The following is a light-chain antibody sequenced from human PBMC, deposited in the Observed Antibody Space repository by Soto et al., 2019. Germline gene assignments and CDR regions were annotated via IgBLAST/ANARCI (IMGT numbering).Light chain of an antibody. Sequence: DIPMTQSPSSLSASVGDRVTITCRASQSVSSYLNWYQQKPGKAPKLLIYAASSWQSGVPSRFSGSGSGTDFTLTISSLQPEDFATYYCQQSYSTPWTFGQGTKVEI. CDR3: QQSYSTPWT. CDR2: AAS. V-gene: IGKV1-39*01. CDR1: QSVSSY. J-gene: IGKJ1*01.